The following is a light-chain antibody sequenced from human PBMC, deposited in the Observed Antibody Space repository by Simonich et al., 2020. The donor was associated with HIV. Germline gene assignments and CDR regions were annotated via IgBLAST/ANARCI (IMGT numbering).Light chain of an antibody. V-gene: IGLV2-14*03. CDR1: SSDVGGYNY. J-gene: IGLJ2*01. Sequence: QSALTQPASVSGSPGQSFTISCTGTSSDVGGYNYVSWYQQHPGKAPKLIIYDVSNRPSGVSNRFSGSKSGNTASLTISGLQAEDEADYYCSSYTSSSVVFGGGTKLTVL. CDR3: SSYTSSSVV. CDR2: DVS.